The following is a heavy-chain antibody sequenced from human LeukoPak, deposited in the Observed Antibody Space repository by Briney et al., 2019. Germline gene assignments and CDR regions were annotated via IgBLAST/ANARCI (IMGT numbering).Heavy chain of an antibody. J-gene: IGHJ4*02. V-gene: IGHV3-30*02. CDR1: GFTFSSYG. CDR3: AKVVGAARRFDY. Sequence: PGGSLRLSCAASGFTFSSYGMHWVRQAPGKGLEGVAYIQYDGSNEQYADSVKGRFSISRDSSKNILYLQMNSLRAEDTAVYYCAKVVGAARRFDYWGQGTLVTVSS. CDR2: IQYDGSNE. D-gene: IGHD6-6*01.